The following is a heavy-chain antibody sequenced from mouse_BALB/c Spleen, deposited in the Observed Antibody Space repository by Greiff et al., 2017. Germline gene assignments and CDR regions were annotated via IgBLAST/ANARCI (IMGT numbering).Heavy chain of an antibody. CDR1: GFTFSDYY. Sequence: EVKLMESGGGLVKPGGSLKLSCAASGFTFSDYYMYWVRQTPEKRLEWVATISDGGSYTYYPDSVKGRFTISRDNAKNNLYLQMSSLKSEDTAMYYCARDLQFRGYFDVWGAGTTVTVSS. CDR3: ARDLQFRGYFDV. V-gene: IGHV5-4*02. J-gene: IGHJ1*01. CDR2: ISDGGSYT.